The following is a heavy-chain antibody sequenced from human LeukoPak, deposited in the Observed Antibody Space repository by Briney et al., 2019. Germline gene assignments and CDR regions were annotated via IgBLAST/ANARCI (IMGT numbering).Heavy chain of an antibody. CDR1: GFTFSSYA. D-gene: IGHD7-27*01. V-gene: IGHV3-23*01. CDR3: AKVGTQIVAFDI. J-gene: IGHJ3*02. CDR2: ISGSGGST. Sequence: PGGSLRLSCAASGFTFSSYAMSWVRQVPGKGLEWVSAISGSGGSTYYADSVKGRFTISRDNSKNTLYLQMNSLRAEDTAVYYCAKVGTQIVAFDIWGQGTMVTVSS.